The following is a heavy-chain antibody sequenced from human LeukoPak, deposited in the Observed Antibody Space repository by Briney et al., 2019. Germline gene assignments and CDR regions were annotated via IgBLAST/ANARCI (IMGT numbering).Heavy chain of an antibody. Sequence: GESLKISCQGSGYSFTSYWLGWVRQMPGKGLEWMGVIYPGDSDTRYSPSFQGQVTISADKSISTAYLQWSSLKASDTAMYYCARSTDRVGIFDYWGQGTLVTVSS. V-gene: IGHV5-51*01. CDR3: ARSTDRVGIFDY. CDR1: GYSFTSYW. J-gene: IGHJ4*02. CDR2: IYPGDSDT. D-gene: IGHD4-11*01.